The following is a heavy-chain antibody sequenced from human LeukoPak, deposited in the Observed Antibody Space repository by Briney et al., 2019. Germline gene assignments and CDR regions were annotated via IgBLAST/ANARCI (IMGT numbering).Heavy chain of an antibody. J-gene: IGHJ4*02. V-gene: IGHV3-21*01. Sequence: PGGSLRLSCAASGFTFSSYSMNWVRQAPGKGLEWVSCISSSSYIYYADSVKGRFTISRDNAKNSLYLQMNSLRAEDTAVYYCARDDFRYCSSTSCTKFDYWGQGTLVTVSS. D-gene: IGHD2-2*01. CDR1: GFTFSSYS. CDR2: ISSSSYI. CDR3: ARDDFRYCSSTSCTKFDY.